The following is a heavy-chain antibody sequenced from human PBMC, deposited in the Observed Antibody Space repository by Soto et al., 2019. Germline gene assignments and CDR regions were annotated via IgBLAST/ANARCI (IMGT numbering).Heavy chain of an antibody. D-gene: IGHD3-16*02. CDR3: VKETFGGVIVD. V-gene: IGHV3-64D*08. Sequence: GGSLRLSCSASGFTFSSYAMHWVRQAPGKGLEYVSAISSNGGSTYYADSVKGRFTISRDNSKNTLYLQMSSLRAEDTAVYYCVKETFGGVIVDWGQGTLVTVSS. CDR2: ISSNGGST. CDR1: GFTFSSYA. J-gene: IGHJ4*02.